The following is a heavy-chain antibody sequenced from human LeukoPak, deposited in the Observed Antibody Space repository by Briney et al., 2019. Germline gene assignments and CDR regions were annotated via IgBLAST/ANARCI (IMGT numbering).Heavy chain of an antibody. CDR1: GGTFSSYG. J-gene: IGHJ6*02. V-gene: IGHV1-69*13. D-gene: IGHD4-17*01. CDR3: ARAYGDYSWSGGMDV. Sequence: SVKVSCTASGGTFSSYGISWVRQAPGQGLEWMGGIIPIFGTANYAQKFQGRVTITADESTSTAYMELSSLRSEDTAVYYCARAYGDYSWSGGMDVWGQGTTVTVSS. CDR2: IIPIFGTA.